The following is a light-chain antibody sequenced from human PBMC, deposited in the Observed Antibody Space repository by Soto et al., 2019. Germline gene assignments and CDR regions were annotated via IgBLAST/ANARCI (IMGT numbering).Light chain of an antibody. CDR3: QSYGSGWV. Sequence: QAVVTQPPSVSGAPGQTVTISCTGSSSNIGAGYDVHWYQQLPGTAPKLLIYGNSNRPSGVPDRFSGSKSGTSASLAITGLQAEDEADYYCQSYGSGWVFGGGTKLTVL. J-gene: IGLJ3*02. CDR2: GNS. CDR1: SSNIGAGYD. V-gene: IGLV1-40*01.